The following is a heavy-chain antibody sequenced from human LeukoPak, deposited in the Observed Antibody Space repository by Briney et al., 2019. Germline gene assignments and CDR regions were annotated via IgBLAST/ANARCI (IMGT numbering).Heavy chain of an antibody. Sequence: ASVKVSCKASGYTFTGYYMHWVRQAPGQGLEWMGWINPNSGGTNYAQKFQGWVTMTRDTSISTAYMELSSLRSEDTAVYYCARVGREDVGATNRYYYYMDVWGKGTTVTVSS. CDR1: GYTFTGYY. D-gene: IGHD1-26*01. V-gene: IGHV1-2*04. J-gene: IGHJ6*03. CDR3: ARVGREDVGATNRYYYYMDV. CDR2: INPNSGGT.